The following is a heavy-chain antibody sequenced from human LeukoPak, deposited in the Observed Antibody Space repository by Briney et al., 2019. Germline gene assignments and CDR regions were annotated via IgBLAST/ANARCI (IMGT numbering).Heavy chain of an antibody. J-gene: IGHJ4*02. CDR1: GFTFSSYA. Sequence: GGSLRLSCAASGFTFSSYAMNWVRQAPGKGLEWVSTITGSGSNTYYADSVKGLFTVSRDNSKNTLYLQMNSLSAEDTATYYCAKALPRSEGYTHGYFDYWGQGTLVTVSS. CDR2: ITGSGSNT. D-gene: IGHD3-22*01. CDR3: AKALPRSEGYTHGYFDY. V-gene: IGHV3-23*01.